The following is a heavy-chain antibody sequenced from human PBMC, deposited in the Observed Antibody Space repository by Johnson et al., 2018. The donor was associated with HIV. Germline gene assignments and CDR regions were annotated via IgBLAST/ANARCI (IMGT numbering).Heavy chain of an antibody. CDR3: ARERDYYDSFWLDHDAFDI. V-gene: IGHV3-9*01. CDR1: GFTFDDYA. CDR2: IRWNSGSI. D-gene: IGHD3-22*01. Sequence: VQLVESGGGLVQPGRSLRLSCAASGFTFDDYAMHWVRQAPGKGLEWVSGIRWNSGSIGYADSVKGRFTISRDNAKNSLYLQMNSLRDEDTAVYYCARERDYYDSFWLDHDAFDIWGQGTMVTVSS. J-gene: IGHJ3*02.